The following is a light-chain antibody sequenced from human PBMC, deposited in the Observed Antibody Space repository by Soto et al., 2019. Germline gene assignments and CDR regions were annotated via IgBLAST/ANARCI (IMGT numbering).Light chain of an antibody. Sequence: DIPMTQSPPTLSASVGDRVTITCRASQSIRHYLAWYQQMPGKAPKLLIYGASTLQRGVPSRFSGSGSGTEFTLTISSLQPDDFGTYFCQHHNSYSQTFGQGTKVEIK. CDR3: QHHNSYSQT. CDR1: QSIRHY. V-gene: IGKV1-5*01. J-gene: IGKJ1*01. CDR2: GAS.